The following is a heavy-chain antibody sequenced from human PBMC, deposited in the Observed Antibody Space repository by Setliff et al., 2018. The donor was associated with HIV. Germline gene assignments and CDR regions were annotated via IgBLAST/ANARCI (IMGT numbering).Heavy chain of an antibody. D-gene: IGHD1-26*01. Sequence: SETLSLTCTVSGGSISSHYWGWIRQPPGKGLEWIGTIYHSGSTYYNPSLKSRVTISVDTSKNQFSLKVSSVTAADTAVYYCARQSSGSPEYFQHWGQGTLVTVSS. V-gene: IGHV4-59*04. CDR1: GGSISSHY. J-gene: IGHJ1*01. CDR2: IYHSGST. CDR3: ARQSSGSPEYFQH.